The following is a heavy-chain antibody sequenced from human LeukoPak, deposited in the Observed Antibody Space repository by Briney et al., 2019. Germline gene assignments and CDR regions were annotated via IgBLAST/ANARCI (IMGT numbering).Heavy chain of an antibody. CDR3: ASGSANWFDP. V-gene: IGHV4-39*07. J-gene: IGHJ5*02. Sequence: SETLSLTCTVSGGSISSSSYYWGWIRQPPGKGLEWIGEINHSGSTNYNPSLKSRVTISVDTSKNQFSLKLSSVTAADTAVYYCASGSANWFDPWGQGTLVTVSS. CDR1: GGSISSSSYY. CDR2: INHSGST. D-gene: IGHD1-26*01.